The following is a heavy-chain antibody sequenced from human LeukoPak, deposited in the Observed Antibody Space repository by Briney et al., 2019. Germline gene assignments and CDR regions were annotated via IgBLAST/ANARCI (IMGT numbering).Heavy chain of an antibody. CDR1: GFTFSSYW. CDR3: ARDRDWYSFDS. V-gene: IGHV3-7*03. CDR2: IKQDGSEK. Sequence: GSLRLSCTASGFTFSSYWMDWVRQAPGKGPEWVANIKQDGSEKYYVDSVKGRFTISRDNAKNSLYLQMNSLRAEDTAVYYCARDRDWYSFDSWGQGTLVTVSS. J-gene: IGHJ4*02. D-gene: IGHD6-19*01.